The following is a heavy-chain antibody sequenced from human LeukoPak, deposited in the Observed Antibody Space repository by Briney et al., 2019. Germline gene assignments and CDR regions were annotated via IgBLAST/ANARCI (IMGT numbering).Heavy chain of an antibody. CDR2: INHSGST. V-gene: IGHV4-39*07. J-gene: IGHJ6*02. D-gene: IGHD3-3*01. Sequence: SETLSLTCTVSGVSISSGDYYWSWIRQPPGKGLEWIGEINHSGSTNYNPSLKSRVTISVDTSKNQFSLKLSSVTAADTAVYYCARDLRITIFGVVIRTYYYYGMDVWGQGTTVTVSS. CDR1: GVSISSGDYY. CDR3: ARDLRITIFGVVIRTYYYYGMDV.